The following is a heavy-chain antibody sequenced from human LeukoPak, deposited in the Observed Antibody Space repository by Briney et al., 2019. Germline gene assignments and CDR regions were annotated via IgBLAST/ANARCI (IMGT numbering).Heavy chain of an antibody. CDR2: MNPNSGGT. CDR1: GYTFTGYY. J-gene: IGHJ4*02. D-gene: IGHD3-10*01. V-gene: IGHV1-2*02. Sequence: ATVKLSCKASGYTFTGYYMHWVRQAPGQGLERMGWMNPNSGGTNYAQKFQGRVTITRVTSISNAYMQLSRLRSDDTAEYYCARPGYYGSGSSFDYWGQGTLVTVSS. CDR3: ARPGYYGSGSSFDY.